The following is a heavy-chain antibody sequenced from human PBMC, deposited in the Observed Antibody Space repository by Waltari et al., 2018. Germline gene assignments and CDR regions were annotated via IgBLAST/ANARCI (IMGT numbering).Heavy chain of an antibody. V-gene: IGHV4-38-2*01. J-gene: IGHJ4*02. CDR1: GYFISNGYY. CDR2: IYYSGTT. Sequence: QVQLQESGPGLVKPSETLSLTCDVSGYFISNGYYWGWIRPPPGKGLEWIGNIYYSGTTYYNPSLKSRVTISVDTSKNQFSLKLTSVTAADTAVFYCRRHTFDFGDYVLDYWGQGALVTVSS. CDR3: RRHTFDFGDYVLDY. D-gene: IGHD4-17*01.